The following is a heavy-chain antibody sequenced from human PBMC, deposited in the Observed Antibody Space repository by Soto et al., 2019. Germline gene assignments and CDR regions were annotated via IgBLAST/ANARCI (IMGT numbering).Heavy chain of an antibody. Sequence: SETLSLTCTVSGGSISSSSYYWGWIRQPPGKGLEWIGSIYYSGSTYYNPSLKSRVTISVDTSKNQFSLKLSSVTAADTAVYYCARLFSGYSSSSSYYYYGMDVWGQGTAVTVSS. J-gene: IGHJ6*02. CDR1: GGSISSSSYY. CDR3: ARLFSGYSSSSSYYYYGMDV. V-gene: IGHV4-39*01. D-gene: IGHD6-6*01. CDR2: IYYSGST.